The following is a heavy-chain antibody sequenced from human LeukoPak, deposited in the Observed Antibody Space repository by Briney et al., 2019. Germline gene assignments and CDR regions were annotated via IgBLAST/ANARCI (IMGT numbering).Heavy chain of an antibody. CDR2: ISSSSSYI. J-gene: IGHJ6*03. CDR1: GFTFSSYR. D-gene: IGHD5-12*01. Sequence: GGSLRLSCAASGFTFSSYRMNWVRQAPGKGLEWVSSISSSSSYIYYADSVKGRFTISRDNAKNSLYLQMNSLRAEDTAVYYCAREHSGYDFPGRDYYYMDVWGKGTTVTVSS. V-gene: IGHV3-21*01. CDR3: AREHSGYDFPGRDYYYMDV.